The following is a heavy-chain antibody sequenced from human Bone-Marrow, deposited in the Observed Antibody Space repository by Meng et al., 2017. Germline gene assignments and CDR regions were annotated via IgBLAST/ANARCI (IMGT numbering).Heavy chain of an antibody. V-gene: IGHV4-34*01. D-gene: IGHD4-17*01. Sequence: SETLSLTCVVSGGSFSDYYWSWIRQPPGKGLEWIGEINHSGSTNYNPALESRATISVDTSQNNLSLKLSSVTAADSPVYYCARVGFATVTPGPPADYGMDVWGQGTTVTVSS. CDR2: INHSGST. J-gene: IGHJ6*02. CDR3: ARVGFATVTPGPPADYGMDV. CDR1: GGSFSDYY.